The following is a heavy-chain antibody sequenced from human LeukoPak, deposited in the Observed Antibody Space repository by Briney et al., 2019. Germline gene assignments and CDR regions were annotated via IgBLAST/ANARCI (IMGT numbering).Heavy chain of an antibody. CDR3: TRVFVGDEYSSSGY. V-gene: IGHV3-74*01. CDR1: GFNFSRYY. D-gene: IGHD6-13*01. Sequence: TGGSLRLSCAASGFNFSRYYMHWVRQAPGKGLVWVSRINSDGSSTTYADSVKGRFTISRDNAKNTLYLQMNSLKVEDTAVYYCTRVFVGDEYSSSGYWGQGTLVTVSS. J-gene: IGHJ4*02. CDR2: INSDGSST.